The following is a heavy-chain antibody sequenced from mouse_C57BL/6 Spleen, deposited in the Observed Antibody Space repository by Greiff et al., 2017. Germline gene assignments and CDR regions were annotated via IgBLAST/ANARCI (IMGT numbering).Heavy chain of an antibody. Sequence: EVQVVESGGGLVQPGGSLSLSCAASGFTFTDYYMSWVRQPPGKALEWLGFIRNTANGYTTEYSASVKGRFTISRDNSQSILYLQMNALRAEDSATYYCARSYGSSHFDYWGQGTTLTVSS. CDR3: ARSYGSSHFDY. CDR2: IRNTANGYTT. D-gene: IGHD1-1*01. V-gene: IGHV7-3*01. J-gene: IGHJ2*01. CDR1: GFTFTDYY.